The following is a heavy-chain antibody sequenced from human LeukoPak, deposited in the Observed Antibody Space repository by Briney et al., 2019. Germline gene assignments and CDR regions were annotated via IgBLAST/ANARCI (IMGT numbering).Heavy chain of an antibody. J-gene: IGHJ6*02. D-gene: IGHD1-26*01. CDR1: GFTFSDHY. CDR2: TRDRANNYIT. CDR3: ARGSHYRTYRHYYGLDV. Sequence: QPGGSLRLSCAASGFTFSDHYMDWVRQAPGKGLEWVGRTRDRANNYITEYAASMRGRFTISREDSKNSLYLQMNSLKTEDTAVYYCARGSHYRTYRHYYGLDVWGQGTTVTVSS. V-gene: IGHV3-72*01.